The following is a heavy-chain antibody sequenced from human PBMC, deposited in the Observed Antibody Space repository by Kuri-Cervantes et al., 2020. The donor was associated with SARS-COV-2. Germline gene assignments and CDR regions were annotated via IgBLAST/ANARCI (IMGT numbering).Heavy chain of an antibody. J-gene: IGHJ6*02. CDR2: ISSSGSTI. D-gene: IGHD6-19*01. Sequence: YWASSGFIYDDSAIHWVRPAPGKGLEWVSYISSSGSTIYYAASVKGRFTISRDNAKNSLYPQMNSLRDEDTAVYYLARDAEQWVATYYNYYGMDFWGQGTTVTVSS. V-gene: IGHV3-11*01. CDR3: ARDAEQWVATYYNYYGMDF. CDR1: GFIYDDSA.